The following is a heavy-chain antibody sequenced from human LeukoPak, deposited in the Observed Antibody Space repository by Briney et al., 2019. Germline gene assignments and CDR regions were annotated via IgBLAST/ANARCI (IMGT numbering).Heavy chain of an antibody. J-gene: IGHJ3*02. CDR1: GGSISSYY. CDR3: ARHVFAARDAFDI. V-gene: IGHV4-59*08. CDR2: IYYSGST. Sequence: SETLSLTCTVSGGSISSYYWSWIRQPPGKGLEWIGYIYYSGSTNYNPSLKSRVTISVDTSRNQFSLKLSSVTAADTAVYYCARHVFAARDAFDIWGQGKMVTVSS. D-gene: IGHD6-6*01.